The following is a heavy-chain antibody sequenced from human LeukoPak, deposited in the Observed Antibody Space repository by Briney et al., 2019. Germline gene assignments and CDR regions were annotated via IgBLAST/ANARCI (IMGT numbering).Heavy chain of an antibody. CDR2: IYYSGYT. CDR3: ARTTMVRGTYYMDV. D-gene: IGHD3-10*01. J-gene: IGHJ6*03. Sequence: SETLSLTCTVSGGYISSYYWSWIRQPPGKGLEWIGYIYYSGYTNYNPSLKNRVTISVDTSKNQFSLKLSSVPAADTAVYYCARTTMVRGTYYMDVWGKGTTVTISS. CDR1: GGYISSYY. V-gene: IGHV4-59*01.